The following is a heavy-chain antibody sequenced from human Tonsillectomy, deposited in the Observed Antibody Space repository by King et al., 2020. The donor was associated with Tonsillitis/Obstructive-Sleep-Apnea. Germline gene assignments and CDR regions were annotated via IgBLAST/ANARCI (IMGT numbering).Heavy chain of an antibody. J-gene: IGHJ4*02. CDR3: AGTRSISGSYFDY. CDR1: GYTFTSYY. V-gene: IGHV1-46*01. D-gene: IGHD1-26*01. CDR2: INPSGGSS. Sequence: VQLVQSGAELKKPGASVKVSCKASGYTFTSYYMHWVRQAPGQGLEWMGIINPSGGSSSYALKVQGRVTMTRDTSTSTVYLELSSLRSGDTAVYYCAGTRSISGSYFDYRGQGTLGTVSS.